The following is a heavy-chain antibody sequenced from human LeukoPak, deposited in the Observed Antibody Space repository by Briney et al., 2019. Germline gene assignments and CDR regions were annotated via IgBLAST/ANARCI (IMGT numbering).Heavy chain of an antibody. J-gene: IGHJ4*02. CDR2: VREDGAEK. V-gene: IGHV3-7*03. CDR1: GFIFNKYW. D-gene: IGHD5-12*01. Sequence: PGGSLRLSCTASGFIFNKYWMSWVRQAPGKGLEWVATVREDGAEKYYVDSVKGRITISRDNAKNSLYLQVSSLRAEDMALYYCAKAVSYSITGYYFDYWGRGTLVTVSS. CDR3: AKAVSYSITGYYFDY.